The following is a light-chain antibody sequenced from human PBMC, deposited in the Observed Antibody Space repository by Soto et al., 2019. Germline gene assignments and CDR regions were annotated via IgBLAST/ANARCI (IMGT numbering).Light chain of an antibody. CDR2: WAS. V-gene: IGKV4-1*01. CDR3: QQYYSTPET. CDR1: QSVLYNFNNKNY. J-gene: IGKJ2*01. Sequence: IVMSQSPYSLSVSLGERATINCKSSQSVLYNFNNKNYLAWYQQIPGQPPKLLISWASTRESGVPDRFTGSGSGTDFTLTISSLQAEDVAVYYCQQYYSTPETFGQGTNVDIK.